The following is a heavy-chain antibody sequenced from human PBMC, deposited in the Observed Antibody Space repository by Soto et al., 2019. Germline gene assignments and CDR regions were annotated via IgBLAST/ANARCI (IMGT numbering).Heavy chain of an antibody. CDR3: ARVSDSGSYWFNP. D-gene: IGHD1-26*01. V-gene: IGHV4-61*01. J-gene: IGHJ5*02. Sequence: PSETLSLTCTVSGGSVSSGSYYWSWIRQPPGKGLEWIGYIYYSGSTNYNPSLKSRVTISVDTSKNQFSLNLSSVTAADTAVYYCARVSDSGSYWFNPWGQGTLVTVSS. CDR2: IYYSGST. CDR1: GGSVSSGSYY.